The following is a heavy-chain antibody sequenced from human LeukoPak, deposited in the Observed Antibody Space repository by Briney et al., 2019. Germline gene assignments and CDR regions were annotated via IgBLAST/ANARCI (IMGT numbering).Heavy chain of an antibody. J-gene: IGHJ4*02. CDR3: TRDRCTHGVCHNFAD. CDR1: GYTFTGYY. Sequence: ASVKVSCKASGYTFTGYYMHWVRQAPGQGLEWMGWINPNSGGTNYAQKFQGRVTMTRDTSISTAYMELSRLRSDDTAVYYCTRDRCTHGVCHNFADWGPGNLVIVSS. CDR2: INPNSGGT. D-gene: IGHD2-8*01. V-gene: IGHV1-2*02.